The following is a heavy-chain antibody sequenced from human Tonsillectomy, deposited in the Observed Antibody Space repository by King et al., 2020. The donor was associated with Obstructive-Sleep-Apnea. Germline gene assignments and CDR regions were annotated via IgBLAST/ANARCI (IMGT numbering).Heavy chain of an antibody. CDR2: ISAHNGNT. V-gene: IGHV1-18*04. D-gene: IGHD3-9*01. J-gene: IGHJ4*02. Sequence: QLVQSGAEVKKPGASVKVSCKASGYTFTSYGISWVRQAPGQGLEWMGWISAHNGNTNYAQKFQGRVPMTTDTSTSIGYMELRSLRSDDTAVYYCARDLEVIRYFDWLIPPMSNWGQGTLVTVSS. CDR3: ARDLEVIRYFDWLIPPMSN. CDR1: GYTFTSYG.